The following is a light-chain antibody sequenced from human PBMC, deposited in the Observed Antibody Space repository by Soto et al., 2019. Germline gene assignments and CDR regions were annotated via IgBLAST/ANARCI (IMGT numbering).Light chain of an antibody. CDR1: QDISYY. Sequence: DIQLTQSPPSLSASVGDRLSITCRASQDISYYLAWYQQKPGKGPKLLMSAASTLQSGLPSRFSGSGSGTDFTLTITSLQPEDAATYFCQHYHRAPPWTFGPGTRVEI. CDR3: QHYHRAPPWT. CDR2: AAS. J-gene: IGKJ1*01. V-gene: IGKV1-27*01.